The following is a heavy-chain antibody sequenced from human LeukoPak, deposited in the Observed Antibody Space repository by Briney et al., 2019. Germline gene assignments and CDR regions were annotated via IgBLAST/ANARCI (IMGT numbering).Heavy chain of an antibody. J-gene: IGHJ6*04. CDR2: INSDGSST. D-gene: IGHD3-10*02. CDR3: AELGITMIGGV. CDR1: GFTFSSYW. Sequence: QTGGSLRLSCAASGFTFSSYWMHWVRQAPGKGLVGVSRINSDGSSTSYADSVKGRFTISRDNAKNSLYLQMNSLRAEDTAVYYCAELGITMIGGVWGKGTTVTISS. V-gene: IGHV3-74*01.